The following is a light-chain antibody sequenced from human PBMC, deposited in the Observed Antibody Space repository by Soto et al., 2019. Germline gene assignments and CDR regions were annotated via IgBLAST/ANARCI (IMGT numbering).Light chain of an antibody. V-gene: IGKV1-39*01. J-gene: IGKJ1*01. CDR2: DTS. CDR1: QSITIY. CDR3: QQTYRHPRT. Sequence: DIQMTQSPSSLSADVGDSVSITCRASQSITIYSNWYQHKPGTAPKLLIYDTSNLQNGVPSRFSGSGSGTDFTLTISSLQPEDSATYYCQQTYRHPRTFGQGTKVEIK.